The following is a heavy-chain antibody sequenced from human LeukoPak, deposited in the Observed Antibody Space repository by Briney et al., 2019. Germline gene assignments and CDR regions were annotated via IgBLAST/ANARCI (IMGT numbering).Heavy chain of an antibody. CDR2: IDTKTGNP. Sequence: VASVKVSCKASGYTFSSCAINWVRQAPGQGLEYMGWIDTKTGNPTYAQGFTGRFVFSLDTSVSTAYLQISSLKAEDTAVYCCAIHPSDSSGYFSYWGQGALVTVSS. J-gene: IGHJ4*02. CDR3: AIHPSDSSGYFSY. CDR1: GYTFSSCA. D-gene: IGHD3-22*01. V-gene: IGHV7-4-1*02.